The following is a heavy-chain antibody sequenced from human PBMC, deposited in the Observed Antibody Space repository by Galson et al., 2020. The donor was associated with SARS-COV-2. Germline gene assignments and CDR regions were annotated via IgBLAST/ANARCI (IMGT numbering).Heavy chain of an antibody. Sequence: SETLSLTCTVSGGSISSGGYYWTWIRQHPGKGLEWIGYIYYDGGTYYNTHYNPSLESRVTISLDTSENQFSLKMNSVSGADTAVYYCARDRRRTDGYNYYFEYWGQGALVTVSS. V-gene: IGHV4-31*03. CDR3: ARDRRRTDGYNYYFEY. J-gene: IGHJ4*02. CDR2: IYYDGGT. CDR1: GGSISSGGYY. D-gene: IGHD5-12*01.